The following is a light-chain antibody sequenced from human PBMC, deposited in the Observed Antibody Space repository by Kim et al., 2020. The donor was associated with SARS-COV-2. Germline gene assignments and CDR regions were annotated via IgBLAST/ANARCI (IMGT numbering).Light chain of an antibody. J-gene: IGLJ1*01. CDR3: AAWDDTLNGFV. CDR2: SYN. Sequence: GQRVTVSCSGSSSNIGINNVNWYQQLPGTAPKLLIFSYNQRPSGVPDRFSGSLSGTSASLAISGLQSEDEAEYYCAAWDDTLNGFVFGTGTKVTVL. CDR1: SSNIGINN. V-gene: IGLV1-44*01.